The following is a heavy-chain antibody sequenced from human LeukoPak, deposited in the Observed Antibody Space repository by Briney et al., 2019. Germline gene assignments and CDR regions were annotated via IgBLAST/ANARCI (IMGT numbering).Heavy chain of an antibody. CDR2: MSSSSTSI. Sequence: GGSLRLSCVASGFTFSSYSMNWVRQTPGKGLEWVSYMSSSSTSIYYADSVKGRFTISRDNAKNSLYLQMNSLRAEDTAVYYCARPGEGGYPFFYYYYMDVWGKGTTVTVSS. J-gene: IGHJ6*03. D-gene: IGHD3-22*01. CDR3: ARPGEGGYPFFYYYYMDV. V-gene: IGHV3-48*01. CDR1: GFTFSSYS.